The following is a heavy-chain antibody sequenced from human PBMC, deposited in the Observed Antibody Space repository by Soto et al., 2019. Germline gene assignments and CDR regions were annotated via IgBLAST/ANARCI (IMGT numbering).Heavy chain of an antibody. CDR1: GFTFSNAW. Sequence: GSLRLSCAASGFTFSNAWMNWVRQAPGKGLEWVGRIKSKTDGGTTDYAAPVKGRFTISRDDSKNTLYLQMNSLKTEDTAVYYCTTVNRYSSSSGRRGYYYYGMDVWGQGTTVTVSS. CDR2: IKSKTDGGTT. J-gene: IGHJ6*02. V-gene: IGHV3-15*07. CDR3: TTVNRYSSSSGRRGYYYYGMDV. D-gene: IGHD6-6*01.